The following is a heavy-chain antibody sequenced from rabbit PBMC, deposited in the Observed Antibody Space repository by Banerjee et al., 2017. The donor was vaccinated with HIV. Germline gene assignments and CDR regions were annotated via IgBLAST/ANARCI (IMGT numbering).Heavy chain of an antibody. CDR2: IYPDYGST. J-gene: IGHJ4*01. CDR1: GIDFSSYG. V-gene: IGHV1S45*01. CDR3: ARDNYYDPGDYDL. Sequence: QEQLVESGGGLVTLGGSLKLSCKASGIDFSSYGISWVRQAPGKGLEWIAYIYPDYGSTYYASWAKGRFTISKTSSTTVTLQMTSLTAADTATYFCARDNYYDPGDYDLWGQGTLVTVS. D-gene: IGHD2-1*01.